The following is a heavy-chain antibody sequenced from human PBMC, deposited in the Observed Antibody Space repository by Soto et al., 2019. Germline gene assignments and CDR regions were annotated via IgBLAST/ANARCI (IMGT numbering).Heavy chain of an antibody. CDR1: GFTFSSYA. CDR3: AKAATRVYDGMDV. CDR2: ISGSGGST. V-gene: IGHV3-23*01. D-gene: IGHD6-25*01. J-gene: IGHJ6*02. Sequence: EVQLLESGGGLVRPGGSLRLSCAASGFTFSSYAMTWVRQAPGKGLEWVSAISGSGGSTYYADSVKGRFTISRDNSKNTLYLQMNSLRAEDTAVYYCAKAATRVYDGMDVWGQGTTVTVSS.